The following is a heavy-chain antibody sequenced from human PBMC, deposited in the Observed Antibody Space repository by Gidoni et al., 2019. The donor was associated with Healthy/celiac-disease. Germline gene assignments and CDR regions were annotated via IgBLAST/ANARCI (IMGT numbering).Heavy chain of an antibody. CDR1: GFTFSSYE. D-gene: IGHD3-16*01. CDR3: ARDPRERGSRLGGQMYFDY. CDR2: ISSNGDTI. J-gene: IGHJ4*02. V-gene: IGHV3-48*03. Sequence: EVQLVESGGGLVQPGGSLRLPCAASGFTFSSYELNWVRQAPGKGLEWLSYISSNGDTIFYADSGKGRFTISRDNAKDSLSLQMNSLRDEDTAVYYCARDPRERGSRLGGQMYFDYWGQGTLVTVSS.